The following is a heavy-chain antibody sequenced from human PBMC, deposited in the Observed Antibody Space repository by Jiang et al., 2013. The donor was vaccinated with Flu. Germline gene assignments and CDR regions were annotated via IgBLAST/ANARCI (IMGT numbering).Heavy chain of an antibody. CDR3: TREDGDYVPFDY. V-gene: IGHV3-49*02. Sequence: EWVGFIRSKAYGGTTEYAASVKGRFTISRDDSKSIAYLQMNSLKTEDTAVYYCTREDGDYVPFDYWGQGTLVTVSS. J-gene: IGHJ4*02. CDR2: IRSKAYGGTT. D-gene: IGHD4-17*01.